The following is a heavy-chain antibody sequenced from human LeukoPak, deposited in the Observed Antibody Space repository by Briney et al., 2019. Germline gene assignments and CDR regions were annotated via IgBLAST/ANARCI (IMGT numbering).Heavy chain of an antibody. D-gene: IGHD3-10*01. V-gene: IGHV1-69*13. CDR1: GGTFSSYA. CDR3: ARDTGLLWFGGDGAFDI. Sequence: SVKVSCKASGGTFSSYAISWVRQAPGQGLEWMGGIIPIFGTANYAQKFQGRVTITADESTSTAYMELSSLRSEDTAVYYCARDTGLLWFGGDGAFDIWGQGTMVTVSS. CDR2: IIPIFGTA. J-gene: IGHJ3*02.